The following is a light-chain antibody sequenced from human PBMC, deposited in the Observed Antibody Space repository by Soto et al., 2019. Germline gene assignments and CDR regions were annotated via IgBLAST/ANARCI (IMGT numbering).Light chain of an antibody. V-gene: IGLV2-8*01. Sequence: QSVLTQPPSASGSPGQSLTISCAGTGSDVGAYKYVSWYQQHPGKAPKLIIYEVDKRPSGVPDRFSGSKSGNTASLTVSGLQAEDEADYYCSPYGGSNIPLYVFGTGTKVTVL. CDR3: SPYGGSNIPLYV. CDR1: GSDVGAYKY. CDR2: EVD. J-gene: IGLJ1*01.